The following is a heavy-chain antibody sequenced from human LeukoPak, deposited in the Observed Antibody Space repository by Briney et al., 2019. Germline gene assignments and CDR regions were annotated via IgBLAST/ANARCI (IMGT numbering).Heavy chain of an antibody. V-gene: IGHV4-59*01. D-gene: IGHD3-10*01. CDR1: GGSISSFY. CDR2: IYYSGST. J-gene: IGHJ4*02. CDR3: ARTSKEIWFGEYFDY. Sequence: SETLSLTCTVSGGSISSFYWSWIRQPPGKGLEWIGYIYYSGSTNYNPSLKSRVTISVDTSKNQFFLKLSSVTAADTAVYYCARTSKEIWFGEYFDYWGQGTLVTVSS.